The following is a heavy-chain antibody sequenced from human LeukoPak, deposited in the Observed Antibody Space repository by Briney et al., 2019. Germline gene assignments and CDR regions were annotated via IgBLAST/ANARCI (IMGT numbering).Heavy chain of an antibody. J-gene: IGHJ4*02. CDR3: ARGRGNSSSWYWDY. V-gene: IGHV3-7*01. CDR2: IKQDGSEK. Sequence: GGSLRLSCAASGFTFSSYWMTWVRQAPGRWLEWVANIKQDGSEKYYVDSAKGRFTISRDNGKKSLYLQMNSLRVEDTAVYYCARGRGNSSSWYWDYWGQGTLVTVSS. D-gene: IGHD6-13*01. CDR1: GFTFSSYW.